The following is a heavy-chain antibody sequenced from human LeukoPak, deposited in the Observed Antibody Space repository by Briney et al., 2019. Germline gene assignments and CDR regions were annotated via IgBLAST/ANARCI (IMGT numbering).Heavy chain of an antibody. CDR3: ARDSGAAAGIGPARTTYFDY. Sequence: PGGSLRLSCAASGFTVSSNYMSWVRQAPGKGLEWVSVIYSGGSTYYADSVKGRFTISRDNSKNTLYLQMNSLRAEDTAVYYCARDSGAAAGIGPARTTYFDYWGQGTLVTVSS. J-gene: IGHJ4*02. CDR1: GFTVSSNY. V-gene: IGHV3-66*01. CDR2: IYSGGST. D-gene: IGHD6-13*01.